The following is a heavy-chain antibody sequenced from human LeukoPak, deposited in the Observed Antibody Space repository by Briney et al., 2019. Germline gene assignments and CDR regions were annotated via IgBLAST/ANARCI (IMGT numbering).Heavy chain of an antibody. CDR2: ISSSSSYI. CDR1: GFTFSSYS. J-gene: IGHJ4*02. D-gene: IGHD3-22*01. Sequence: PGGSLRLSCAASGFTFSSYSMNWVRQAPGKGLEWVSSISSSSSYIYYADSVKGRFTISRDNAKNSLYLQMNSLRAEDTAVYYCARFPYYYDSSGYQNFDYWGQGTLVTVPS. CDR3: ARFPYYYDSSGYQNFDY. V-gene: IGHV3-21*01.